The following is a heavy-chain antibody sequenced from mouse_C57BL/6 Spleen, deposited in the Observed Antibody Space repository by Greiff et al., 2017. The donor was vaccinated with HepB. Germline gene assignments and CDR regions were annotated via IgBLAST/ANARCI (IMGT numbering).Heavy chain of an antibody. J-gene: IGHJ3*01. Sequence: QVQLKQPGAELVRPGTSVKLSCKASGYTFTSYWMHWVKQRPGQGLEWIGVIDPSDSYTNYNQKFKGKATLTVDTSSSTAYMQLSSLTSEDSAVYYCAPTTVVAPGFAYWGQGTLVTVSA. CDR2: IDPSDSYT. D-gene: IGHD1-1*01. CDR1: GYTFTSYW. V-gene: IGHV1-59*01. CDR3: APTTVVAPGFAY.